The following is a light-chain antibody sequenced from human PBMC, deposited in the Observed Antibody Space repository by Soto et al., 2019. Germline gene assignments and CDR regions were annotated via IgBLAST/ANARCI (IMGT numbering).Light chain of an antibody. V-gene: IGKV1-13*02. Sequence: IQLTQSPSSLSASVGDRVTITCRASQGISSALAWYQQKPGKAPKLLIYKASTLKSGVPSRFSGSGSGTEFTLTISSLQPDDFATYYCQHYNSYSEAFGQGTKVDIK. CDR3: QHYNSYSEA. CDR2: KAS. J-gene: IGKJ1*01. CDR1: QGISSA.